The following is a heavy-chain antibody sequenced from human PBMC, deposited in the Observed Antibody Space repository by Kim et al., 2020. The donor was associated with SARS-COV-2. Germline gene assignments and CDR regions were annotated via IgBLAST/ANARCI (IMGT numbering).Heavy chain of an antibody. J-gene: IGHJ4*02. CDR1: GFTFSSYG. CDR2: ISYDGSNK. CDR3: ANLGLMGIGPAKFDY. V-gene: IGHV3-30*18. D-gene: IGHD2-21*01. Sequence: GGSLRLSCAASGFTFSSYGMHWVRQAPGKGLEWVAVISYDGSNKYYADSVKGRFTISRDNSKNTLYLQMNSLRAEDTAVYYCANLGLMGIGPAKFDYWGQGTLVTVSS.